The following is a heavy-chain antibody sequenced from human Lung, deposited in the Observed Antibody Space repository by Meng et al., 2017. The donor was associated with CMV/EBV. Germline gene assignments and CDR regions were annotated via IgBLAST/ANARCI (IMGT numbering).Heavy chain of an antibody. CDR3: LRRSGGSV. CDR2: IPHRGSS. V-gene: IGHV4-4*02. CDR1: GDSITNHNW. J-gene: IGHJ1*01. D-gene: IGHD3-10*01. Sequence: QVQLRESCPALVKPSEPLSLTCAVSGDSITNHNWWAWVRQPPGKGLEWIGEIPHRGSSAYNPSLKSRVSMSIDKSKNQFSLKLTSVTAADTAVYHCLRRSGGSVWGQGTLVTVSS.